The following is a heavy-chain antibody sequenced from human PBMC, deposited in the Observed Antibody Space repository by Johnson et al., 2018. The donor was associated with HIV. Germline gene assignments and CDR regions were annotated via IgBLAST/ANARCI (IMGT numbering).Heavy chain of an antibody. V-gene: IGHV3-30*02. D-gene: IGHD2-2*01. CDR3: ARGDCSSTSCPRNAFDI. Sequence: VQLVESGGGVVQPGGSLRLSCAASGFTFSSYGMHWVRQAPGKGLEWVAFIRYDGSNKYYADSVKGRFTISRDNSKNTLYLQMNSLRAEDTAVYYCARGDCSSTSCPRNAFDIWGQGTMVTVSS. CDR2: IRYDGSNK. CDR1: GFTFSSYG. J-gene: IGHJ3*02.